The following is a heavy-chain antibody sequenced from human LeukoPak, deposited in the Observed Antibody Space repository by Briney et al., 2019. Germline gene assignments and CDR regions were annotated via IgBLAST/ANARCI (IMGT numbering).Heavy chain of an antibody. V-gene: IGHV4-59*01. Sequence: PSETLSLTCTVSGGSISSYYWSWIRQPPGKGLEWIGYIYYSGSTNYNPSLKSRVTISVDTSKNQFSLKLSSVTAADTAVYYCAREGGEGCSGGSCYSYNWFDPWGQGTLVTVSS. CDR2: IYYSGST. CDR1: GGSISSYY. CDR3: AREGGEGCSGGSCYSYNWFDP. J-gene: IGHJ5*02. D-gene: IGHD2-15*01.